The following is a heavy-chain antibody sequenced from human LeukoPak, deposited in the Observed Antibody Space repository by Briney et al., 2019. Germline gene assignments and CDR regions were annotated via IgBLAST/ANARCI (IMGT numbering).Heavy chain of an antibody. V-gene: IGHV3-7*03. CDR1: GFTFSSYW. J-gene: IGHJ6*02. Sequence: PGGSRRLSCAAFGFTFSSYWMNWARQAPGKGLEWVASINHNGNVNYYVDSVKGRFTISRDNAKNSLYLQMSNLRAEDTAVYCCARGGGMDVWGQGTTVTVSS. D-gene: IGHD3-16*01. CDR2: INHNGNVN. CDR3: ARGGGMDV.